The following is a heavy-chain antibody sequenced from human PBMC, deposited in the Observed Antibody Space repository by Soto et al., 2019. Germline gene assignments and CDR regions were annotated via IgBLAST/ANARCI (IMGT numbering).Heavy chain of an antibody. CDR3: AREAEIATIWPYYYYYGMDV. V-gene: IGHV1-46*01. CDR2: INPSGGST. CDR1: GYTFTSYY. J-gene: IGHJ6*02. Sequence: ASVKVSCKASGYTFTSYYMHWVRQAPGQGLEWMGIINPSGGSTSYAQKFQGRVTMTRDTSTSTVYMELSSLRSEDTAVYYCAREAEIATIWPYYYYYGMDVWGQGTTVTVSS. D-gene: IGHD5-12*01.